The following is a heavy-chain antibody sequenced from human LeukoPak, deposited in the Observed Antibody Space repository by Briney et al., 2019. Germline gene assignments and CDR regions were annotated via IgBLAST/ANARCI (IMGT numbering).Heavy chain of an antibody. Sequence: GASVKVSCKASGYTFTSYAMSWVRQAPGKGLEWVSAISGSGGSTYYADSVKGRFTISRDNSKNTLYLQMNSLRAEDTAVYYCAKKGYYYGSGSYVSEDEYYFDYWGQGTLVTVSS. V-gene: IGHV3-23*01. CDR2: ISGSGGST. J-gene: IGHJ4*02. D-gene: IGHD3-10*01. CDR1: GYTFTSYA. CDR3: AKKGYYYGSGSYVSEDEYYFDY.